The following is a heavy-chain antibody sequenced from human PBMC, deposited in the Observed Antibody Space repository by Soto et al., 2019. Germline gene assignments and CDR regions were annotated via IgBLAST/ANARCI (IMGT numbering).Heavy chain of an antibody. Sequence: QVQLQESGPGLVKPSETLSLNCSVSGGSINYKYWSWIRQPPGKGLEWIGYIYYSGGTAYNPSLKSRATISLDTSKNQFSLKLTSVTAADTAVYYCARYYCSGGSCYSLSTFDVWGQGTMVTVSS. CDR3: ARYYCSGGSCYSLSTFDV. CDR1: GGSINYKY. CDR2: IYYSGGT. V-gene: IGHV4-59*01. D-gene: IGHD2-15*01. J-gene: IGHJ3*01.